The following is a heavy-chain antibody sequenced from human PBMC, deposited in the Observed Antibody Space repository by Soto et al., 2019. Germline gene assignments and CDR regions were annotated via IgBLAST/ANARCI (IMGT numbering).Heavy chain of an antibody. D-gene: IGHD3-10*01. V-gene: IGHV3-74*01. CDR3: AREVTHEDGDLFVS. Sequence: PGGSLRLSCAASGFTLSRYWMHWVRQAPGKGPVWVSRINSDGSTTAYAVSGKGRFTISRDDATNTLHLQMNSLRAEDTAVYYCAREVTHEDGDLFVSWGQGTLVTVSS. CDR1: GFTLSRYW. J-gene: IGHJ4*02. CDR2: INSDGSTT.